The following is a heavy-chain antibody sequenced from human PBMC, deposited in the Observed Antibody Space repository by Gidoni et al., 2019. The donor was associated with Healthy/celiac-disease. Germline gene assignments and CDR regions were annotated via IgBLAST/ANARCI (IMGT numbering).Heavy chain of an antibody. J-gene: IGHJ4*02. CDR2: INHSGST. D-gene: IGHD5-12*01. V-gene: IGHV4-34*01. Sequence: QVQLQQWGAGLLKPSATLSLTCAVYGGSFSGYSWRWIRQPPGKGLEWIGEINHSGSTNYNPSLKSRVTISVDTSKNQFSLKLSSVTAADTAVYYCARARDSIYSGYDPTSYYFDYWGQGTLVTVSS. CDR1: GGSFSGYS. CDR3: ARARDSIYSGYDPTSYYFDY.